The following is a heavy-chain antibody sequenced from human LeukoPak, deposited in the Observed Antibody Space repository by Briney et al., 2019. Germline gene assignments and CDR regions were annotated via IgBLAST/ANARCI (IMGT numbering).Heavy chain of an antibody. CDR2: IYYSGST. D-gene: IGHD6-13*01. CDR3: ARHVHLMEYSSSWYGLPIFDY. J-gene: IGHJ4*02. Sequence: KPSQTLSLTCTVSGGSISSGSYYWSWIRQPPGKGLEWIGYIYYSGSTNYNPSLKSRVTISVDTSKNQFSLKLSSVTAADTAVYYCARHVHLMEYSSSWYGLPIFDYWGQGTLVTVSS. V-gene: IGHV4-61*01. CDR1: GGSISSGSYY.